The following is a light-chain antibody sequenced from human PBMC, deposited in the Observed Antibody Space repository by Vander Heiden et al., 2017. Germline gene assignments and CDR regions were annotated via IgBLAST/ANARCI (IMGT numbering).Light chain of an antibody. CDR3: QAWDSSILYV. J-gene: IGLJ1*01. CDR1: KLGDKF. V-gene: IGLV3-1*01. Sequence: SYELTPPPSVSVSPGQAATITCSGDKLGDKFVSWYQQKPGQSPVLVIYQNRKRPSGIPDRFSASHSGNTATLTIGGTQAMDEADYYCQAWDSSILYVFGTGTKVTVL. CDR2: QNR.